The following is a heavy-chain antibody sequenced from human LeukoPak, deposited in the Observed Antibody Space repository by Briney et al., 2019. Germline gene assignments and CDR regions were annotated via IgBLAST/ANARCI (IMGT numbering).Heavy chain of an antibody. CDR1: GFTFSSYA. CDR2: ISGSGGST. CDR3: AKVQVGDILTGYYDY. V-gene: IGHV3-23*01. J-gene: IGHJ4*02. D-gene: IGHD3-9*01. Sequence: GGSLRLSCAASGFTFSSYAMSWVRQAPGKGLEWVSAISGSGGSTYYADSVKGRFTISRDNSKNTLYLQMNSLRAEDTAVYYCAKVQVGDILTGYYDYWGQGTLVTVSS.